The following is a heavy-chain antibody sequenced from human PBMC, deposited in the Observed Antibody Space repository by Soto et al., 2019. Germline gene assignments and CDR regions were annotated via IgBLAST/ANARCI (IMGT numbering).Heavy chain of an antibody. CDR2: ISAYTDTP. D-gene: IGHD2-8*01. CDR1: CYTFTNFG. V-gene: IGHV1-18*01. CDR3: ARVIKGVEAWLDT. J-gene: IGHJ5*02. Sequence: ASVXVSFKSSCYTFTNFGFTWFLRAPGQGLECMGWISAYTDTPNYAQKFQGRVTMTIDTSTSTAYMDLRSLTSDDTAVYYCARVIKGVEAWLDTWGQGTLVTVS.